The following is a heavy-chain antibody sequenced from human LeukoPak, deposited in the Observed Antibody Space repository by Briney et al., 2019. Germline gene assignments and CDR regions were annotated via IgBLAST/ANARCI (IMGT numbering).Heavy chain of an antibody. J-gene: IGHJ4*02. CDR3: AKDLPAKRYYFDY. Sequence: GGSLRLSCAASGFTFATYTMNWVRQAPGKGLEWVSGLYGKGDQTFYADSVKGRFTISRDNSNNMLFLHMDSLRAEDTALYYCAKDLPAKRYYFDYWGQGTLVTVSS. CDR2: LYGKGDQT. D-gene: IGHD5-24*01. V-gene: IGHV3-23*01. CDR1: GFTFATYT.